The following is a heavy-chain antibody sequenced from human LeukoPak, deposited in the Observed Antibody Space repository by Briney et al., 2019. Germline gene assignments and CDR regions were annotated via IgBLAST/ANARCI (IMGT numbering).Heavy chain of an antibody. J-gene: IGHJ3*02. CDR3: ARDKSYSDAFDI. V-gene: IGHV3-33*01. CDR2: IWYDGSNK. D-gene: IGHD1-26*01. CDR1: GFTFSSYG. Sequence: GGSLRLSCAASGFTFSSYGMHWVRQAPGKGLEWVAVIWYDGSNKYYADSVKGRLTISRDNSKGTLYLQMNSLRAEDTAVYYCARDKSYSDAFDIWGQGTMVTVSS.